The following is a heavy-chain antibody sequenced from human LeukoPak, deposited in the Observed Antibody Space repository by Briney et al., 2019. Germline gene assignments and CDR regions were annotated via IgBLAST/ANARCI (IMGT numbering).Heavy chain of an antibody. J-gene: IGHJ4*02. CDR1: GGSISSYY. V-gene: IGHV4-30-4*08. D-gene: IGHD1-26*01. Sequence: SETLSLTCTVSGGSISSYYWSWIRQPPGKGLEWIGYIYYSGSTYYNPSLKSRVTISLDTSKNQFSLKVSSVTAADTAVYYCARVRYSGSYYNIDYWGQGTLVTISS. CDR3: ARVRYSGSYYNIDY. CDR2: IYYSGST.